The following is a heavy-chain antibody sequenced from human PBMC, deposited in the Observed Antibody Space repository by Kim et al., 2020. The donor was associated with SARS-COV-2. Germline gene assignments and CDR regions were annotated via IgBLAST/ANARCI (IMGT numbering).Heavy chain of an antibody. CDR3: ARDTEYYDYVWGSYRYMDY. CDR1: GYTFTSYG. J-gene: IGHJ4*02. CDR2: ISAYNGNT. Sequence: ASVKVSCKASGYTFTSYGISWVRQAPGQGLEWMGWISAYNGNTNYAQKLQGRVTMTTDTSTSTAYMELRSLRSDDTAVYYCARDTEYYDYVWGSYRYMDYWGQGTLVTVSS. V-gene: IGHV1-18*01. D-gene: IGHD3-16*02.